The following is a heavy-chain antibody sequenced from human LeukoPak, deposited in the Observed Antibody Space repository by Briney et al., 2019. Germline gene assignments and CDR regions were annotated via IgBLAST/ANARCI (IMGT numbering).Heavy chain of an antibody. Sequence: ASVKVSCKASGYTFTSYDINWVRQATGQGLEWMGWMNPNSGNTGYAQKFQGRVTMTRNTSISTAYMELSSLRSEDTAVYYCAREYQLLLRNNNWFDPWGQGTLVTVSS. CDR2: MNPNSGNT. CDR3: AREYQLLLRNNNWFDP. V-gene: IGHV1-8*01. CDR1: GYTFTSYD. D-gene: IGHD2-2*01. J-gene: IGHJ5*02.